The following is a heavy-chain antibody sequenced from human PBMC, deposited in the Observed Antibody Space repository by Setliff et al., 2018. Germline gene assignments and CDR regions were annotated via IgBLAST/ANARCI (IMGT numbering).Heavy chain of an antibody. V-gene: IGHV4-34*01. D-gene: IGHD3-22*01. CDR1: GGSFSGYY. J-gene: IGHJ4*02. CDR2: INHSGST. CDR3: ARATYYYDSSGYYTQGGFDY. Sequence: SETLSLTCAVYGGSFSGYYWSWIRQPPGKGLEWIGEINHSGSTNYNPSLKSRVTISVDTSKNQFSLKLSSVTAADTAVYYCARATYYYDSSGYYTQGGFDYWGQGTLVTVSS.